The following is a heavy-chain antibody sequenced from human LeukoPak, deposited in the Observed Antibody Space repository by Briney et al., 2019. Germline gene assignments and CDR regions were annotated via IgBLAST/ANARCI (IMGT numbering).Heavy chain of an antibody. J-gene: IGHJ4*02. V-gene: IGHV3-23*01. Sequence: PGGSLRLSCAASGITVSSNYMSWVRQAPGKGLEWVSAISGSGGSTYYADSVKGRFTISRDSSKNMLYLQMNSLRAEDTAVYYCARAPRGFQWFVEYWGQGTLVTVSS. CDR2: ISGSGGST. D-gene: IGHD3-10*01. CDR1: GITVSSNY. CDR3: ARAPRGFQWFVEY.